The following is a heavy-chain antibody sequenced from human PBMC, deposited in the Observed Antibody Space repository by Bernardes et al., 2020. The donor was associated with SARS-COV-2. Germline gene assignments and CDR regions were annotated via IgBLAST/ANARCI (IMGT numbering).Heavy chain of an antibody. CDR1: GDSVNSDTYY. Sequence: SETLSLTCTVSGDSVNSDTYYWTWLLQPPGKGLELIGSVYYSGTTNYNPSLKSRVTIPLDTSKNQFSLKLTSVTAADSAVYFCARGHLGFNYYDNSGYYLFDSWGQGTLVTVSS. CDR2: VYYSGTT. J-gene: IGHJ4*02. CDR3: ARGHLGFNYYDNSGYYLFDS. D-gene: IGHD3-22*01. V-gene: IGHV4-61*01.